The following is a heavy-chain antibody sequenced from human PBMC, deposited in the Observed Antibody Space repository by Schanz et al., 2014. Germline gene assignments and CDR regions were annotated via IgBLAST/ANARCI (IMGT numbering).Heavy chain of an antibody. D-gene: IGHD3-10*01. CDR3: VRDAGWAFGDYHDMDV. Sequence: QVQLVQSGGEVKKPGASATVSCKASGYTFNNHGISWVRQAPGQGLEWMGWISVYHGHTNYAEKVHGRVTMTTDTSTSTADKELRSLISDDTAVYYCVRDAGWAFGDYHDMDVWGQGTSVTVS. V-gene: IGHV1-18*01. CDR1: GYTFNNHG. CDR2: ISVYHGHT. J-gene: IGHJ6*02.